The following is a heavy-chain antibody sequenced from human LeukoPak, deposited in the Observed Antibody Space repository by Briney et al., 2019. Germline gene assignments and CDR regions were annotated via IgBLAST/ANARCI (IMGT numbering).Heavy chain of an antibody. Sequence: GGSLSLSCAASGFTFSSYRMNGVRQVPGKGVEWVSYVSGSSSYTNYAPSVKGPFSISRDNANNSLYLQMNCLRAEGTAVYYCTRITVVAGNTDLADYWGQGTLVTVSS. J-gene: IGHJ4*02. D-gene: IGHD6-19*01. CDR2: VSGSSSYT. CDR3: TRITVVAGNTDLADY. V-gene: IGHV3-21*05. CDR1: GFTFSSYR.